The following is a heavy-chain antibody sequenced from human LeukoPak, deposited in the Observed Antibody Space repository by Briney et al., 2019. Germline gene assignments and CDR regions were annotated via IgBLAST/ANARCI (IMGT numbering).Heavy chain of an antibody. CDR3: AKWAPPQPIGYYYMDV. CDR2: IRYDGSTK. J-gene: IGHJ6*03. CDR1: GFTFSSYW. Sequence: GGSLRLSCAASGFTFSSYWMSWVRQAPGKGLEWVAFIRYDGSTKYYADSVKGRFTISRDKSKDTLYLQMSSLRAGDTAIYYCAKWAPPQPIGYYYMDVWGKGITVTVSS. V-gene: IGHV3-30*02. D-gene: IGHD1-14*01.